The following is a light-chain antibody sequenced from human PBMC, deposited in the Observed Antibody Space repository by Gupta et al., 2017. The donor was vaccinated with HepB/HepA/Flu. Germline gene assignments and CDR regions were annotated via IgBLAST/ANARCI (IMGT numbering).Light chain of an antibody. CDR2: GNS. J-gene: IGLJ3*02. CDR1: SPNIGAGYD. Sequence: QSVLTQPPSVSGAPGKRVTISCTGSSPNIGAGYDVHWYQQLPGPAPKLLIYGNSNRPSGVPDRFSGSKSGTSAPLAISGLQAEDEADYYCQSYDSSLSGWVFGGGTKLTVL. V-gene: IGLV1-40*01. CDR3: QSYDSSLSGWV.